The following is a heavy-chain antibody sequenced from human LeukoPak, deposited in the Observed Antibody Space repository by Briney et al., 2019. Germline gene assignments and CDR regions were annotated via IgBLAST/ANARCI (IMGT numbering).Heavy chain of an antibody. CDR2: INPSGGST. V-gene: IGHV1-46*03. CDR1: GYTFTSYY. D-gene: IGHD2-21*02. CDR3: ARHLAYCGGDCYYFDY. J-gene: IGHJ4*02. Sequence: ASVRVSCKASGYTFTSYYMHWVRQAPGQGLEWMGIINPSGGSTNYAQKFQGRVTITADESTSTAYMELSSLRSEDTAVYYCARHLAYCGGDCYYFDYWGQGTLVTVSS.